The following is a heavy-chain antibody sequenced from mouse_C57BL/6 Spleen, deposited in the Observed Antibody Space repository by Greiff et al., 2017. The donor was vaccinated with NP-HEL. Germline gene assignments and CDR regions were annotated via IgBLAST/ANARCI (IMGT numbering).Heavy chain of an antibody. Sequence: QVQLQQSGPGLVQPSQSLSITCTVSGFSLTSYGVHWVRQSPGKGLEWLGVLWSGGSTDYNAAFISRLSLSKDNSKSQVFFKMNSLQADDTAIYYCARYDGYRDAMEYWGQGTSVTVSS. CDR1: GFSLTSYG. D-gene: IGHD2-3*01. CDR2: LWSGGST. CDR3: ARYDGYRDAMEY. J-gene: IGHJ4*01. V-gene: IGHV2-2*01.